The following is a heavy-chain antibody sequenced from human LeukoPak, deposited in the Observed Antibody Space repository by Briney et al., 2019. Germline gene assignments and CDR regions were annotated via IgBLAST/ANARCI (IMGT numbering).Heavy chain of an antibody. V-gene: IGHV4-59*01. J-gene: IGHJ3*01. CDR1: GDSINNYY. Sequence: SETLSLTCTVSGDSINNYYWSWIRQTPGKGLEWIGSVYYRGSSNYNPSLKSRVTIAVDTSKTQFSLKLDSVTAADAAVYYCARDLALGRYSAFELWGQGTMVTVSS. D-gene: IGHD1-14*01. CDR3: ARDLALGRYSAFEL. CDR2: VYYRGSS.